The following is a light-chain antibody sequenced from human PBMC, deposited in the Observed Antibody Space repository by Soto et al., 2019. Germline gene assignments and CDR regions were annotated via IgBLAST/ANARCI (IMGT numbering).Light chain of an antibody. CDR1: SSDVGAYNY. J-gene: IGLJ2*01. CDR2: DVH. Sequence: QSALTQPASVSGSPGQSITISCTGTSSDVGAYNYVSWYQQHPGKAPKLMICDVHNRPSGVSNRFSGSKSGNTASLTISGLQTEDEADYYCSSYTNSGSAIFGGGTKVTVL. CDR3: SSYTNSGSAI. V-gene: IGLV2-14*03.